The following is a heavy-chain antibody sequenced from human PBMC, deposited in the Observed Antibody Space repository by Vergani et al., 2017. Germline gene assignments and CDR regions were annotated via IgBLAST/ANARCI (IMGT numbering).Heavy chain of an antibody. V-gene: IGHV3-30*18. CDR3: ANLGYYQR. CDR2: ISYDGSNK. J-gene: IGHJ4*02. Sequence: QVQLVESGGGVVQPGRSLRLSCAASGFTFSSYGMHWVRQAPGKGLEWVAVISYDGSNKYYADSVKGRFTISRDNSKNTLYLQMNSLRAEDTAVYYCANLGYYQRWGQGTLVTVSS. D-gene: IGHD3-3*01. CDR1: GFTFSSYG.